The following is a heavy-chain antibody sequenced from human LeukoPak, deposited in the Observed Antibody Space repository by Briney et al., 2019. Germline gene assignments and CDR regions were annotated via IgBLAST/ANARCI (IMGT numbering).Heavy chain of an antibody. CDR1: GNTFTSFG. J-gene: IGHJ4*02. D-gene: IGHD3-10*01. CDR2: ISAYNGDT. CDR3: PKVVQPIGGEVRGTYFDA. Sequence: ASAKVSCKASGNTFTSFGITWIRQAPGQGLEWMGWISAYNGDTSYSQKVQGRVTMTTNTSTDTAYMELRSLRADDTAVYFCPKVVQPIGGEVRGTYFDAWGQGTLVTVSS. V-gene: IGHV1-18*01.